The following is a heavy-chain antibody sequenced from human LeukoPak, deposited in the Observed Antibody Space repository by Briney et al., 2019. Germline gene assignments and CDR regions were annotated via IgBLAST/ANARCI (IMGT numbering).Heavy chain of an antibody. V-gene: IGHV4-59*01. CDR1: GASINTFH. CDR3: ATTQRWLAFDY. D-gene: IGHD6-19*01. CDR2: LYHSGTT. J-gene: IGHJ4*02. Sequence: SETLSLTCTFSGASINTFHWSWIRQPPGKGLEWIGSLYHSGTTNYNPSLQPRVTTSVDASKNEFPLRLNSVTAADTAIYYCATTQRWLAFDYWGQGILVTVSS.